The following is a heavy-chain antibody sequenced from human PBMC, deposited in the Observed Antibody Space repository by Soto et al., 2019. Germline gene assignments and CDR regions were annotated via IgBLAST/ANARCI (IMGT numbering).Heavy chain of an antibody. CDR3: ARGALTAVTTVAVDY. D-gene: IGHD4-17*01. Sequence: QVQLQESGPGLVKPSETLSLTCTVSGGSISTYYWSWIRQPPGKRLEWIGYVYYSGATGYTPSLKSRVSMSIDRSTSQFSLKVNSVTAADTAVYYCARGALTAVTTVAVDYWGQGTLATVSS. V-gene: IGHV4-59*01. CDR2: VYYSGAT. J-gene: IGHJ4*02. CDR1: GGSISTYY.